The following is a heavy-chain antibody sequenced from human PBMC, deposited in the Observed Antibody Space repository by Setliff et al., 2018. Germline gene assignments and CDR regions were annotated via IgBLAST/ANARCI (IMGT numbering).Heavy chain of an antibody. Sequence: ASVKVSCKASGDTFSTYSLSWVRQAPGQGPEWMGWISGGDGNTKYSQKFQDRLTITRDTSATTGYMELSSLRSEDTAVYYCARLQATFGVFKDGDWFDPWGQGTLVTVSS. J-gene: IGHJ5*02. V-gene: IGHV1-3*01. CDR2: ISGGDGNT. D-gene: IGHD3-3*01. CDR3: ARLQATFGVFKDGDWFDP. CDR1: GDTFSTYS.